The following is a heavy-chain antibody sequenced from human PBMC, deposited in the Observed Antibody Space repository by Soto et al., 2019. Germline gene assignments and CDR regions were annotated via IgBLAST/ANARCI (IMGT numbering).Heavy chain of an antibody. V-gene: IGHV1-46*01. J-gene: IGHJ5*02. Sequence: ASVKVSCKASGYTFTSYYMHWVRQAPGQGLEWMGIINPSGGSTSYAQKFQGRVTMTRDTSTSTVYMELSSLRSEDTAVYYCAREGSSGWSYNWFDPWGQGTLVTVSS. CDR3: AREGSSGWSYNWFDP. CDR1: GYTFTSYY. D-gene: IGHD6-19*01. CDR2: INPSGGST.